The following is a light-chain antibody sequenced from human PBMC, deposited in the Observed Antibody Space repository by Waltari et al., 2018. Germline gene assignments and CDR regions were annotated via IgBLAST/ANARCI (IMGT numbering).Light chain of an antibody. CDR3: SSYTSSNTLG. Sequence: QSALTQPASVSGSPGQSITISCTGTSSDVGGYNYVSRYQQHPGKSPKLMIYNVSXXXXXXXXXXSGSKSGNTASLTISGLQAEDEADYYCSSYTSSNTLGFGTGTKVTVL. CDR1: SSDVGGYNY. V-gene: IGLV2-14*03. CDR2: NVS. J-gene: IGLJ1*01.